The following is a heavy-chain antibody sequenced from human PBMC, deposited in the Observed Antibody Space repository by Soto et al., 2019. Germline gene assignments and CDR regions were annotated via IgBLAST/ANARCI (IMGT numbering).Heavy chain of an antibody. J-gene: IGHJ4*02. CDR3: TGEVASGY. D-gene: IGHD2-8*02. V-gene: IGHV3-30*03. CDR1: GFTVSTYG. CDR2: ISRDGGTK. Sequence: QVQLVESGGGVVQPGRSLRLSCAVSGFTVSTYGMHWVRQAPGKGLEWVAVISRDGGTKYYADSVKGRFTLSRDNYRNTLCLDMNSLRGDDMGVYYCTGEVASGYWGQVTLVTVSS.